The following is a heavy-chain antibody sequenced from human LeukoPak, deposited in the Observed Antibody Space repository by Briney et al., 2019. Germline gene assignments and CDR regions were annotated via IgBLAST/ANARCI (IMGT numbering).Heavy chain of an antibody. D-gene: IGHD3-3*01. CDR3: ARLINYDFWSGYYSNWFDP. CDR2: IYYSGST. J-gene: IGHJ5*02. CDR1: GGSISSSSYY. V-gene: IGHV4-39*01. Sequence: SETLSLTCTVSGGSISSSSYYWGWIRQPPGKGLEWIGSIYYSGSTYYNPSLKSRVTISVDTSKNQFSLKLSSVTAADTAVYYCARLINYDFWSGYYSNWFDPWGQGTLVTVSS.